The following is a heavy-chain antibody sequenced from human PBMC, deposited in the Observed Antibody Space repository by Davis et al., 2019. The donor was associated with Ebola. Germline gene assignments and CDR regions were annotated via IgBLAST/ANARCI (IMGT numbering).Heavy chain of an antibody. CDR1: GFTFSSYA. D-gene: IGHD6-6*01. J-gene: IGHJ6*03. CDR3: ASNTITRQLVDYYYYYMDV. Sequence: PGGSLRLSCAASGFTFSSYAMSWVRQAPGKGLEWVSAISGSGGSTYYADSVKGRFTISRDNSKNTLYLQMNSLRAEDTAVYYCASNTITRQLVDYYYYYMDVWGKGTTVTVSS. V-gene: IGHV3-23*01. CDR2: ISGSGGST.